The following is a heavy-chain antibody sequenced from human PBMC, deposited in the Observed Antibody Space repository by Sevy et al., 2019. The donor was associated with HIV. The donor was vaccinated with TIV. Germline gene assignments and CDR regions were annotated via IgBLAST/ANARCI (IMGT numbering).Heavy chain of an antibody. Sequence: SGPTLVNPTQTLTLTCTFSGFSLTTSGMCVSWIRQPPGKALEWLALIDWDDDKYYSTSLKTRLTISKDTSKNQVVLTMPNMDPVDTATYYCARVTYHYDSSGYYFDYWGQGTLVTVSS. J-gene: IGHJ4*02. CDR2: IDWDDDK. D-gene: IGHD3-22*01. CDR3: ARVTYHYDSSGYYFDY. V-gene: IGHV2-70*01. CDR1: GFSLTTSGMC.